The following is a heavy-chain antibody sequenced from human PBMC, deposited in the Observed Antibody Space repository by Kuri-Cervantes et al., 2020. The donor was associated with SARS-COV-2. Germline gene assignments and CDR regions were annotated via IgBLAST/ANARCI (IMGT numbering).Heavy chain of an antibody. CDR2: VYYSGST. D-gene: IGHD6-6*01. CDR1: GGFISNSSYY. Sequence: ESLKISCTVSGGFISNSSYYWGWIRQPPGKGLEWIGSVYYSGSTYYNPSPKSRVTISVDRSKTQFSLRLTSLTAADTAVYYCTRSQYSTSRFFYYSLDVCGQGT. J-gene: IGHJ6*02. V-gene: IGHV4-39*07. CDR3: TRSQYSTSRFFYYSLDV.